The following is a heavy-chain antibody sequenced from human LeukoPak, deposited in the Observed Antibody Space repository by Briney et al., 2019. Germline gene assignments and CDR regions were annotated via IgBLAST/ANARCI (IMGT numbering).Heavy chain of an antibody. D-gene: IGHD2-21*02. Sequence: GRSLRLSCAASGFTFSSYAMHWVRQAPGKGLEWVAVISYDGSNKYYADSVKGRFTISRDNSKNTLYLQMNSLRAEDTAVYYCARGLTRNWFDPWGQGTLVTVSS. CDR3: ARGLTRNWFDP. V-gene: IGHV3-30*01. CDR1: GFTFSSYA. CDR2: ISYDGSNK. J-gene: IGHJ5*02.